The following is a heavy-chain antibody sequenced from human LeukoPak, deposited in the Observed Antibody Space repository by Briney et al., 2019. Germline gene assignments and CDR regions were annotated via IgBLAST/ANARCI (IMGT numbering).Heavy chain of an antibody. V-gene: IGHV1-69*13. J-gene: IGHJ6*02. CDR2: IIPIFGTA. Sequence: ASVTVSCKASGGTFSSYAISWVRQAPGQGLEWMGGIIPIFGTANYAQKFQGRVTITADESTSTAYMELSSLRSEDTAVYYCASVYCSGGSCYSRPLSYYYYGMDVWGQGATVTVSS. CDR3: ASVYCSGGSCYSRPLSYYYYGMDV. CDR1: GGTFSSYA. D-gene: IGHD2-15*01.